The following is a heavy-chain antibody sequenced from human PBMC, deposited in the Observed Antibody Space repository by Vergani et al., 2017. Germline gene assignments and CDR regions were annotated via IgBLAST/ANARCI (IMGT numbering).Heavy chain of an antibody. CDR1: GFTFTSYH. Sequence: QVQLVQSGAEVKKPGASVRVSCKASGFTFTSYHIHWVRQAPGQGLDWLGRIDPNSVDTRYSQRFQDRVTITRNTSISTAYMELSSLRSEDTAVYYCARATKRDGYNLFYWGQGTLVTVSS. D-gene: IGHD5-24*01. CDR2: IDPNSVDT. CDR3: ARATKRDGYNLFY. V-gene: IGHV1-2*06. J-gene: IGHJ4*02.